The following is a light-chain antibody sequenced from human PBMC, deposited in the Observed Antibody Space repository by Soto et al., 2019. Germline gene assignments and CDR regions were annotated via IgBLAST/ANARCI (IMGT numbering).Light chain of an antibody. J-gene: IGLJ3*02. CDR1: TSNIGSNY. Sequence: QSVLTQPPSASGTPGQRVTISCSGSTSNIGSNYVYWYQQVPGTAPKLLINRHDQRPSGVPDRFSGSRSGTSASLAISGLRSEDEADYYCASWDDSLSGEVFGGGTKLTVL. CDR3: ASWDDSLSGEV. CDR2: RHD. V-gene: IGLV1-47*01.